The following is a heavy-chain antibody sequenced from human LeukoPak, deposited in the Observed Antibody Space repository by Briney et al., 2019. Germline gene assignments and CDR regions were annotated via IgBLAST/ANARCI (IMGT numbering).Heavy chain of an antibody. Sequence: TSETLSLTCTISGGSVSDYYWSWIRQSPGKGLEWIGYIYHTGSTSYSPSLKSRVTISEDTSQNQFSLKLSSVTAADTAVYYCASRKLGNDYWGQGTLVTVSS. D-gene: IGHD7-27*01. CDR3: ASRKLGNDY. J-gene: IGHJ4*02. CDR2: IYHTGST. V-gene: IGHV4-59*02. CDR1: GGSVSDYY.